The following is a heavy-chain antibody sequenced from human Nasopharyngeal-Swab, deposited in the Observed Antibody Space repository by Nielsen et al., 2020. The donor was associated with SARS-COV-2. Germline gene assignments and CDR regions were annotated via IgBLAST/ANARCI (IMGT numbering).Heavy chain of an antibody. J-gene: IGHJ6*02. Sequence: SETLSLTCTVSGGSISSGSYYWSWIRQPAGKGLEWIGRIYTSGSTNYNPSLKSRVTISVDTSKNQFSLKLSSVTAAEPAVYYCARGSDYYDFWSGYPSGMEVWGQGTTVTVSS. CDR3: ARGSDYYDFWSGYPSGMEV. CDR2: IYTSGST. D-gene: IGHD3-3*01. CDR1: GGSISSGSYY. V-gene: IGHV4-61*02.